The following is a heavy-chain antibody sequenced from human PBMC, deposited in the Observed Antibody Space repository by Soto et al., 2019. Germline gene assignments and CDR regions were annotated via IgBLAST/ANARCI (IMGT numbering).Heavy chain of an antibody. CDR2: IKGDGSEK. J-gene: IGHJ4*02. Sequence: PGGSLRLSCVASGFSFSSYWMKWVRQAPGKGLETVANIKGDGSEKTYVDSVKGRFTISRDNAKNSLYLEMDSLRAEDMAVYYCARNRGWDTLDYWGQGTLVT. CDR1: GFSFSSYW. V-gene: IGHV3-7*01. D-gene: IGHD6-19*01. CDR3: ARNRGWDTLDY.